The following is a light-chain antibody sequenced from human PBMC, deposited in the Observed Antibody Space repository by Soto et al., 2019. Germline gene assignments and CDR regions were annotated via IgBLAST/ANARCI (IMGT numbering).Light chain of an antibody. Sequence: EIVLTQSPDTLSLSPGERATLSCRASQSVTSKYLAWYQQKPGQAPRLLIHGASNRATGIPDRFSGSGSGTDFTLTISRLDPEDFALYYCQQYGSSVQFGGGTKVELK. CDR1: QSVTSKY. CDR2: GAS. V-gene: IGKV3-20*01. CDR3: QQYGSSVQ. J-gene: IGKJ4*02.